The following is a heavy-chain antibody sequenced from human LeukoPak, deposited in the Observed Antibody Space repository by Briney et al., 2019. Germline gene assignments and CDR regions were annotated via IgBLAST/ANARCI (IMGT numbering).Heavy chain of an antibody. CDR1: GYTFTNYY. CDR2: ISGYNGNT. V-gene: IGHV1-18*04. Sequence: GASVKVSCKASGYTFTNYYIHWVRQAPGQGLEWMGWISGYNGNTNYAQKLQGRVTMTTDTSTSTAYMELRSLRSDDTAVYYCARDLKRGYSSGRYSWGTGSSNDYWGQGTLVTVSS. D-gene: IGHD6-19*01. J-gene: IGHJ4*02. CDR3: ARDLKRGYSSGRYSWGTGSSNDY.